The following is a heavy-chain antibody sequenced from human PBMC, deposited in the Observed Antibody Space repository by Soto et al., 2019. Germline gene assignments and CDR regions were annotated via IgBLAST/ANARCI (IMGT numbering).Heavy chain of an antibody. CDR1: GGTFSSYA. D-gene: IGHD3-10*01. CDR3: ARTLLVNNWFDP. J-gene: IGHJ5*02. Sequence: GYSVKVSCKASGGTFSSYAISWVRQAPGQGLEWMGGIIPIFGTANYAQKFQGRVTITADESTSTAYMELSSLRSEDTAVYYCARTLLVNNWFDPWGQGTLVTVSS. V-gene: IGHV1-69*13. CDR2: IIPIFGTA.